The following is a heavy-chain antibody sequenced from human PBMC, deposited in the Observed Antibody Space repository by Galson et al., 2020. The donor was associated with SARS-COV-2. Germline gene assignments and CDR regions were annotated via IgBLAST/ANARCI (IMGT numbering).Heavy chain of an antibody. CDR1: GFTVSSNY. V-gene: IGHV3-53*04. Sequence: TGGSLRLSCAASGFTVSSNYMSWVRQAPGKGLAWVSVIYSGGSTYYADSVKGRFTISRHNSKNTLYLQMNSLRAEDTAVYYCARGGQPWDYYYGMDVWGQGTTVTVSS. D-gene: IGHD1-1*01. CDR3: ARGGQPWDYYYGMDV. J-gene: IGHJ6*02. CDR2: IYSGGST.